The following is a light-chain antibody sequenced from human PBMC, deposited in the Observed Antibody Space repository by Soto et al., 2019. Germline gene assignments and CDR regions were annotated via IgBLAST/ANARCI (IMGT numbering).Light chain of an antibody. CDR3: SSYTTSSTRV. CDR2: EVS. CDR1: SSDLGAYYF. Sequence: SAPTQPASVSGAPGQSIALSSTGTSSDLGAYYFVSWYQQHPDKAPKLMIYEVSHRPSGVSYRFSGSKSVNTATLTISGLQAEDEADYYCSSYTTSSTRVFGTGTKVTVL. J-gene: IGLJ1*01. V-gene: IGLV2-14*03.